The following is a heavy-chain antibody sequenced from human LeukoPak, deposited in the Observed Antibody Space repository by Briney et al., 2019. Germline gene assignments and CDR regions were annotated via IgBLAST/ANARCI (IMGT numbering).Heavy chain of an antibody. CDR3: ARAGIVGATTGVAFGI. V-gene: IGHV1-69*05. J-gene: IGHJ3*02. CDR2: IIPIFGTA. CDR1: GGTFSSYA. Sequence: SVTVSCKASGGTFSSYAISWVRQAPGQGLEGMGGIIPIFGTANYAQKFQSRVTITTDESTSTAYMELSSLRSEDTAVYYCARAGIVGATTGVAFGIWGQGTMVTVSS. D-gene: IGHD1-26*01.